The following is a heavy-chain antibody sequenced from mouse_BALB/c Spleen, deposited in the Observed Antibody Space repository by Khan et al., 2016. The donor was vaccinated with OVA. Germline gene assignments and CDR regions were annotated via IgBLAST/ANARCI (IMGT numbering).Heavy chain of an antibody. D-gene: IGHD2-14*01. CDR1: GYTFTNYG. CDR3: ARTYYSYDRYFDV. V-gene: IGHV9-1*02. CDR2: INTYTGEP. J-gene: IGHJ1*01. Sequence: QIQLVQSGPELKKPGETVKISCKASGYTFTNYGMNWVKQAPGKGLKWMGWINTYTGEPTYADDFKGRFAFSLETSARTAYLLISNLKNEDMATLFCARTYYSYDRYFDVWGAGTTVTVSS.